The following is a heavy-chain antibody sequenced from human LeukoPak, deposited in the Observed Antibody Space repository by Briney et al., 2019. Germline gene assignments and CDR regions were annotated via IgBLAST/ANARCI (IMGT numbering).Heavy chain of an antibody. CDR2: ISGSGGTT. Sequence: GGSLRLSCAASGFTFSSYAMSWVRPAPGKGLEWISAISGSGGTTYYADSVKGRFTISRDNSKNALYLQMNSLRAEDTAVYYCAKVSELNTGPFDSWGQGTLVTVSS. CDR3: AKVSELNTGPFDS. J-gene: IGHJ4*02. V-gene: IGHV3-23*01. D-gene: IGHD1-14*01. CDR1: GFTFSSYA.